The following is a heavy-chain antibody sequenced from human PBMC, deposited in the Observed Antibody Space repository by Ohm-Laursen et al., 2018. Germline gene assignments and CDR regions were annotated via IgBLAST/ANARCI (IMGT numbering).Heavy chain of an antibody. V-gene: IGHV3-23*01. D-gene: IGHD1-26*01. CDR1: GFTFSSYA. J-gene: IGHJ5*02. Sequence: SLRLSCAASGFTFSSYAMSWVRQAPGKGLEWVSAISGSGGSTYYADSVKGRFTISRDNSKNTLYLQMNSLRAEDTAVYYCAKDLRNVVGATELQSWGQGTLVIVSS. CDR3: AKDLRNVVGATELQS. CDR2: ISGSGGST.